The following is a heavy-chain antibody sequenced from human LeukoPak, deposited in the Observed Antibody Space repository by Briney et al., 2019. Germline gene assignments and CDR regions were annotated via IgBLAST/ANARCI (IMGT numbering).Heavy chain of an antibody. J-gene: IGHJ4*02. CDR3: ARSSGHYWAFDY. CDR1: GGSISSYY. Sequence: PSETLSLTCTVSGGSISSYYWNWIRQPPGKGLEWIRYIYYSGSTNNNPSLKSRVTISVDTSKNQFSLKLSSVTAADTAVYYCARSSGHYWAFDYWGQGTLVTVSS. V-gene: IGHV4-59*01. D-gene: IGHD3-22*01. CDR2: IYYSGST.